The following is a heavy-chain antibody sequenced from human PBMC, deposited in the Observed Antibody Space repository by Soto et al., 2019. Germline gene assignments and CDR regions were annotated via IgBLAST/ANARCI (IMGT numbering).Heavy chain of an antibody. V-gene: IGHV3-74*01. D-gene: IGHD2-2*01. CDR3: ASGLVGPAGDAFDI. CDR1: GFTFRSYW. CDR2: INGGGSSI. J-gene: IGHJ3*02. Sequence: EVQLVESGGGLVQPGGSLRLSCAASGFTFRSYWMHWVRQAPGKGLVWVSRINGGGSSISYAESVKGRFTISRDNAKNTLLLQKNSLRSEDTAVYYCASGLVGPAGDAFDIWSQGTMVTVSS.